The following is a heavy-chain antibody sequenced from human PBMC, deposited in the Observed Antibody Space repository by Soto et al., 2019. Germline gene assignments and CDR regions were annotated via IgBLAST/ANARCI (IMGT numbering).Heavy chain of an antibody. V-gene: IGHV4-34*01. Sequence: SETLSLTCAVSGGSFSGYYRSWIRQPPGKGLEWIGEINHSGSTNYNPSLESRVTISVDTSKNQFSLKLSSVTAADTAVYYCARGCYYGSGSPELMDVWGQGTTVTVSS. CDR2: INHSGST. CDR1: GGSFSGYY. D-gene: IGHD3-10*01. CDR3: ARGCYYGSGSPELMDV. J-gene: IGHJ6*02.